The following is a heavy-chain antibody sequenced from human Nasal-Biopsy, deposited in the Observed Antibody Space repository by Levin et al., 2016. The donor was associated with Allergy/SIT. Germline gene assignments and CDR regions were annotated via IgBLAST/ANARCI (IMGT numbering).Heavy chain of an antibody. CDR3: ARVQHDSIFGVPHRAFDL. D-gene: IGHD3-3*01. V-gene: IGHV4-59*01. CDR2: IYYTGTT. Sequence: SETLSLTCKVSGGSISSYYWSWIRQPPGKGLQWMGNIYYTGTTYYNPSLKSRVLISIDTPKNHFSLKLSSVTAADTAVYYCARVQHDSIFGVPHRAFDLWGQGTVVTVSS. CDR1: GGSISSYY. J-gene: IGHJ3*01.